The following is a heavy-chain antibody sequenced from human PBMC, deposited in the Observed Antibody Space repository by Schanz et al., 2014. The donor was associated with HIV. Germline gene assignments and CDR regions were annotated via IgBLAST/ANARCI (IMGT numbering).Heavy chain of an antibody. Sequence: QVQLVQSGAEVKKPGSSVKVSCKASGGTFTSYGINWVRQAPGQGLEWMGWISAYNGNTNYAQKLQGRVTMTTDTSTSTAYMDLRSLRSDDTAVYYCARGAAEMATMTPWRYWGQGTLVTVSS. V-gene: IGHV1-18*01. J-gene: IGHJ4*02. D-gene: IGHD5-12*01. CDR2: ISAYNGNT. CDR1: GGTFTSYG. CDR3: ARGAAEMATMTPWRY.